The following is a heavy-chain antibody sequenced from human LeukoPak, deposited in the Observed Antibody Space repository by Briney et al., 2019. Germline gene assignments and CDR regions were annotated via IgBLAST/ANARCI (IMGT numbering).Heavy chain of an antibody. CDR3: ARGGDDYGDLDAFDI. CDR1: GFTFSSYA. D-gene: IGHD4-17*01. CDR2: ISYDGSNK. J-gene: IGHJ3*02. V-gene: IGHV3-30-3*01. Sequence: GGSLRLSCAASGFTFSSYAMHWVRQAPGKGLEWVAVISYDGSNKYYADSVKGRFTISRDNSKNTLYLQMNSLRAEDTAVYYCARGGDDYGDLDAFDIWGQGTMVTVSS.